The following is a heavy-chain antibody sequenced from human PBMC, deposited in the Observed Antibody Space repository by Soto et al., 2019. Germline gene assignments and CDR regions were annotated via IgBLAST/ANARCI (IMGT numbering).Heavy chain of an antibody. D-gene: IGHD3-22*01. CDR3: ARGFYDSRGYSSPFDY. J-gene: IGHJ4*02. CDR2: INAGNGNT. V-gene: IGHV1-3*01. CDR1: GYTFTSYA. Sequence: GASVKVSCKASGYTFTSYAMHWVRQAPGQRLEWMGWINAGNGNTKYSQKFQGRVTITRDTSASTAYMELSSLRSEDTAVYFCARGFYDSRGYSSPFDYWGQGIVVTVSS.